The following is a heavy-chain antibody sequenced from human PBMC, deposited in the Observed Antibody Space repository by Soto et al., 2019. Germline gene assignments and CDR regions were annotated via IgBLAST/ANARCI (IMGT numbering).Heavy chain of an antibody. CDR1: GFTFSSYG. CDR3: AKSEVAGSGPYYYGMDV. Sequence: QVQLVESGGGVVQPGRSLRLSCAASGFTFSSYGMHWVRQAPGKGLEWVAVISYDGSNKYYADSVKGRFTISRDNSKNTLYLQMNSLRAEDTAVYYCAKSEVAGSGPYYYGMDVWGQGTTVTVSS. J-gene: IGHJ6*02. V-gene: IGHV3-30*18. D-gene: IGHD3-10*01. CDR2: ISYDGSNK.